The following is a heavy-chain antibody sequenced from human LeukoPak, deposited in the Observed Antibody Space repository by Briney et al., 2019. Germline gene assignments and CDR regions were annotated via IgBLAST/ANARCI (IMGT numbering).Heavy chain of an antibody. D-gene: IGHD3-10*01. Sequence: GGSLRLSCAASGFTLSSYAMSWVRQAPGKGLQWVSGISSSGGSTYYVDSVKGRFTISTDNSKNTLYLQMNSLRAEDTAVYYCAKDHSSGYPDAFDIWGQGTMVTVSS. V-gene: IGHV3-23*01. CDR3: AKDHSSGYPDAFDI. CDR1: GFTLSSYA. J-gene: IGHJ3*02. CDR2: ISSSGGST.